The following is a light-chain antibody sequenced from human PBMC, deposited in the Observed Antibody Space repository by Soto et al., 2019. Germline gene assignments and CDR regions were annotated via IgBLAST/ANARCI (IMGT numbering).Light chain of an antibody. Sequence: QLTQSPSSLSASVGDRVTITCRTSQDISVYLAWYQQKPGKAPKLLIYGASTLQSGVPSRFSGSGSGTDFTLTISSLQPEDFASYYCQQVNTHSYTFGQGTKLEIK. J-gene: IGKJ2*01. CDR2: GAS. CDR1: QDISVY. CDR3: QQVNTHSYT. V-gene: IGKV1-9*01.